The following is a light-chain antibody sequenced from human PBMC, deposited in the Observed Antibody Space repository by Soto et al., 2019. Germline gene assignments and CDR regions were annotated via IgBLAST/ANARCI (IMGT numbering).Light chain of an antibody. CDR3: QQYNNWPPRGT. CDR1: QSVSSN. Sequence: EIVMTQSPATLSVSPGERATLSCRARQSVSSNLAWYQQKPGQAPRLLIYGASTRATGIPARFSGSGSGTEFTLTISSLLSEDFAVYYCQQYNNWPPRGTFGQGTKVEIK. J-gene: IGKJ1*01. V-gene: IGKV3-15*01. CDR2: GAS.